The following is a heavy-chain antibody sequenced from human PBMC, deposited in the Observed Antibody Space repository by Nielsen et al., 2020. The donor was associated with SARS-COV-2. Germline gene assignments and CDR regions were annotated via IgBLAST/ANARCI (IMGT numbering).Heavy chain of an antibody. Sequence: VRQMPGKGLEWVSAISGSGGSTYYADSVKGRFTTSRDNSKNTLYLQMNSLRAEDTAVYYCAKDREYCSGGSCYFSDAFDIWGQGTMVTVSS. D-gene: IGHD2-15*01. J-gene: IGHJ3*02. CDR2: ISGSGGST. V-gene: IGHV3-23*01. CDR3: AKDREYCSGGSCYFSDAFDI.